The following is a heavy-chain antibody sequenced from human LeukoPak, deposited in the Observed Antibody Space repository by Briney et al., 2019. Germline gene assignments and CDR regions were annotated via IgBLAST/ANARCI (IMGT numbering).Heavy chain of an antibody. CDR2: INHSGST. D-gene: IGHD3-10*01. CDR1: GGSFSGYY. J-gene: IGHJ4*02. CDR3: ARVMYYYGSGSYRGYFDY. Sequence: SETLSLTCAVYGGSFSGYYWSWIRQPPGKGLEWIGEINHSGSTNYNPSLKSRVTISVDTSKYQCSLKLSSVTAADMAVYYCARVMYYYGSGSYRGYFDYWGQGTLVTVSS. V-gene: IGHV4-34*01.